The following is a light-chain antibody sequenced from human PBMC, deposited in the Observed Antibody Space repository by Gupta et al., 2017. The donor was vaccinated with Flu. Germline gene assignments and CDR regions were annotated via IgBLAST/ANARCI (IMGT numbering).Light chain of an antibody. V-gene: IGKV1D-16*01. J-gene: IGKJ2*01. CDR1: QRNNYW. Sequence: DIQMTQSPWSLSASVGYRVTITCRASQRNNYWFTWYQQKPGKCPKFLIYSASTLQIGVPSRFSGSVSETDFTLTISNLQPEDFATYYCQQDNTYPYTFGQGPTVEIK. CDR3: QQDNTYPYT. CDR2: SAS.